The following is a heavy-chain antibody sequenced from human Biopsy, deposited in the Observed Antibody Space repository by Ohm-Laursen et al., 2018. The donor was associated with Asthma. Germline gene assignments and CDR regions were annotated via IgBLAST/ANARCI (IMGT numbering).Heavy chain of an antibody. CDR1: GTSFISAAYY. CDR2: IYYAGNT. Sequence: SDTLSLTCTFSGTSFISAAYYWGWIRQTPGKGLEWIGSIYYAGNTHYNAAHNSRVTISADRVKNQFSLRLSSVTAADTAVYYCARHRYSQSPWGLQGSFESWGQGILVTVSS. V-gene: IGHV4-39*01. D-gene: IGHD3-9*01. J-gene: IGHJ4*02. CDR3: ARHRYSQSPWGLQGSFES.